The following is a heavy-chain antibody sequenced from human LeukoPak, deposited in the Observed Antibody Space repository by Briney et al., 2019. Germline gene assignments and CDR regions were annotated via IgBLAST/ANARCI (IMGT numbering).Heavy chain of an antibody. CDR3: ARLARGYPDY. D-gene: IGHD5-12*01. J-gene: IGHJ4*02. CDR2: IKHDGSEI. V-gene: IGHV3-7*05. Sequence: GGSLRLSCAASGFTFSSYWINWVRQAPGKGLLWVANIKHDGSEIYYVDSVKGRFTISRDNAKNSLYPQMKSLRAEDTAVYYCARLARGYPDYWGQGTLVTVSS. CDR1: GFTFSSYW.